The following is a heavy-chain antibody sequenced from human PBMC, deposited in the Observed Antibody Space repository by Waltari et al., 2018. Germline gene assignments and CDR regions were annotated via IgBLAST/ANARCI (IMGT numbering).Heavy chain of an antibody. CDR3: VTGPRDKWVGRYSGEFFHH. J-gene: IGHJ1*01. Sequence: QVQLQQWGAGLLRPSETLSLTCAVYGVSLSDYYWTWIRQPLGKGLEWIGENNLAEKTYYNPSLEGRVSIVLDKSKNQFSLHLLSVTAADTALYYCVTGPRDKWVGRYSGEFFHHWGPGTLVTVSS. CDR2: NNLAEKT. V-gene: IGHV4-34*02. CDR1: GVSLSDYY. D-gene: IGHD6-19*01.